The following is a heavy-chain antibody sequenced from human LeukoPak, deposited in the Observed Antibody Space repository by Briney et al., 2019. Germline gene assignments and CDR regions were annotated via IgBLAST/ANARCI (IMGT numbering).Heavy chain of an antibody. CDR2: INWNGGST. J-gene: IGHJ3*02. CDR3: ARDKGEGDSSGYYPDAFDI. D-gene: IGHD3-22*01. V-gene: IGHV3-20*04. Sequence: GGSLRLSCAASGFTFDDYGMSWVRQAPGKGLEWVSGINWNGGSTGYADSVKGRFTISRDNAKNSLYLQMNSLRDEDTALYYCARDKGEGDSSGYYPDAFDIWGQGTMVTVSS. CDR1: GFTFDDYG.